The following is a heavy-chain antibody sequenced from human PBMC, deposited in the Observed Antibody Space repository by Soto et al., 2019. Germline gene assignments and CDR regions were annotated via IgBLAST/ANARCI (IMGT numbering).Heavy chain of an antibody. CDR1: GYTFTSYG. CDR2: ISAYNGNT. CDR3: ARGTYYYDSSGYSGFDY. V-gene: IGHV1-18*04. Sequence: ASVKVPCKASGYTFTSYGISWVRQAPGQGLEWMGWISAYNGNTNYAQKLQGRVTMTTDTSTSTAYMELRSLRSDDTAVYYCARGTYYYDSSGYSGFDYWGQGTLVTVSS. J-gene: IGHJ4*02. D-gene: IGHD3-22*01.